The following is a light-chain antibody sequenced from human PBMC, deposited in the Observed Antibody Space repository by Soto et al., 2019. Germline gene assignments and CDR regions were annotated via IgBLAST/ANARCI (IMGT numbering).Light chain of an antibody. CDR1: SSDVGGYNY. J-gene: IGLJ1*01. CDR3: SSYTSSSTRV. CDR2: EVS. V-gene: IGLV2-14*01. Sequence: QSVLTQPASVSGSPGQSITISCTGTSSDVGGYNYVSWYQQHPGKAPKLMIYEVSNRPSAVSNRFSGSKSGNTAFLTISGLQAEDEADYYCSSYTSSSTRVFGTGTKVTV.